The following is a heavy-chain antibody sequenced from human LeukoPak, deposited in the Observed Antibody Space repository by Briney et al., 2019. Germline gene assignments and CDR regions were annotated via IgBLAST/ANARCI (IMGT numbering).Heavy chain of an antibody. CDR3: AGGTGFIIKD. Sequence: PGGSLRLSCEGSAFIFSGHWMNWVRQTPGKGLEWVASIKEDGSVRQYVDSVKGRFSISRDNTKGSLFLQLNSLRAEDTAVYYCAGGTGFIIKDWGQGTLVTVSS. V-gene: IGHV3-7*03. D-gene: IGHD3-9*01. J-gene: IGHJ4*02. CDR2: IKEDGSVR. CDR1: AFIFSGHW.